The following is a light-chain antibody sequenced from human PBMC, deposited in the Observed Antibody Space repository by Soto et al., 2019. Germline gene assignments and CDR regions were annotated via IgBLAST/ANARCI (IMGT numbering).Light chain of an antibody. CDR1: QNINND. V-gene: IGKV1-39*01. Sequence: DIQMTQSPSSLSASLGDRVTITCRASQNINNDLTWYQEKPGIAPKLLIYAASSLQSGVPSRFSGSGSGTDFTLSISSLQPEDFATYYCQQSYNTVTFGQGTRLEIK. CDR3: QQSYNTVT. CDR2: AAS. J-gene: IGKJ5*01.